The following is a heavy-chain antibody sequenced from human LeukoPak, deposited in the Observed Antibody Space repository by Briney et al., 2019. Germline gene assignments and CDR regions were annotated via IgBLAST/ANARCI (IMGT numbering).Heavy chain of an antibody. Sequence: SETLSLTCTVSGGSFSSHGYYWNWFRQHPGKGLEWIGYVSNAGTTNYNPSLRSRVTISADTSEKQFSLKMSSVTAADTAVYYCARAPSASGSFGWFDPWGQGVLVTVSS. CDR2: VSNAGTT. CDR1: GGSFSSHGYY. V-gene: IGHV4-31*03. CDR3: ARAPSASGSFGWFDP. D-gene: IGHD3-10*01. J-gene: IGHJ5*02.